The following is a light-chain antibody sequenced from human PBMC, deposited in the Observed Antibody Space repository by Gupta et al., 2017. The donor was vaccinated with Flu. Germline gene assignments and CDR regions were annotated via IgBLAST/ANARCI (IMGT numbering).Light chain of an antibody. CDR1: SSDVGGFTY. Sequence: SITISCTGTSSDVGGFTYVSWYQQHPGKAPKLLIYEATNRPSGVSNRFAGSKSGNTDSLTISGLQAEDEAEYYCISYTSSGTLVFGGGTKLTVL. J-gene: IGLJ3*02. CDR2: EAT. V-gene: IGLV2-14*01. CDR3: ISYTSSGTLV.